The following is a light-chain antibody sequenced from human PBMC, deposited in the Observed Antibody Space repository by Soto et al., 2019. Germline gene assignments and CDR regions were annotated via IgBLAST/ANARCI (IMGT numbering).Light chain of an antibody. CDR2: AAS. CDR1: QIMTSW. Sequence: DIQMTQSPSSVSASVVDTCTINFLASQIMTSWLAWYQQRPGKAPKLLIFAASTLQSGVPSRFSGSGSRTDFTLTITDLQPEDVATYYCQQADTLPITFGQGTRLEIK. V-gene: IGKV1D-12*01. CDR3: QQADTLPIT. J-gene: IGKJ5*01.